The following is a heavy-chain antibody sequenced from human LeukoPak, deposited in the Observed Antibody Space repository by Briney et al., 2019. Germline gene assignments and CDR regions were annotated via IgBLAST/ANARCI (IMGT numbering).Heavy chain of an antibody. CDR2: INPNTGGT. J-gene: IGHJ6*03. CDR1: GYILTDYY. Sequence: ASVKVSCKASGYILTDYYMHWVRQAPGQGLEWMGWINPNTGGTNYAQKFQGRVTMTRDTSISTAYMELSRLRPDDTAVYYCARFYSGYGNYYYYMDVWGKGTTVTVSS. V-gene: IGHV1-2*02. D-gene: IGHD5-12*01. CDR3: ARFYSGYGNYYYYMDV.